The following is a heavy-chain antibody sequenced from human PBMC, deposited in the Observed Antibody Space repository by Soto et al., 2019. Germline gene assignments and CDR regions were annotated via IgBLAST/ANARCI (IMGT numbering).Heavy chain of an antibody. CDR2: IYYSGST. CDR1: GGSISSSSYY. J-gene: IGHJ4*02. Sequence: SETLSLTCTVSGGSISSSSYYWGWIRQPPGKGLEWIGSIYYSGSTYYNPSLKSRVTLSVDTSKNQFSLKLSSVTAADTAVYYCARRITIFGVVYFDYWGQGTLVTVSS. V-gene: IGHV4-39*01. D-gene: IGHD3-3*01. CDR3: ARRITIFGVVYFDY.